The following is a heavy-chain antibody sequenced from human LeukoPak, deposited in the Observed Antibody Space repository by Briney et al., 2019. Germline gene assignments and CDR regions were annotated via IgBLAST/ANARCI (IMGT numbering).Heavy chain of an antibody. J-gene: IGHJ5*02. D-gene: IGHD6-19*01. V-gene: IGHV4-39*01. CDR1: GGSISSYY. CDR3: ARQPVRIAVAGRNWFDP. CDR2: MYYSGST. Sequence: SETLSLTCTVSGGSISSYYWGWIRQPPGKGLEWIGSMYYSGSTYYNPSLKSRVTISVDTSKYQFSLKLSSVTAADTAVYYCARQPVRIAVAGRNWFDPWGQGTLVTVSS.